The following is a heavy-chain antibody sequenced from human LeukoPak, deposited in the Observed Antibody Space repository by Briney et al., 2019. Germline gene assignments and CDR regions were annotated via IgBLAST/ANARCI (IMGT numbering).Heavy chain of an antibody. D-gene: IGHD3-10*02. V-gene: IGHV3-48*04. CDR1: GFTFSSYT. Sequence: GGSLRLSCAASGFTFSSYTMNWVRQAPGKGLEWLSSISSKSSTIYYADSVKGRFTISRDNAKNSLYLQMNSLRAEDTAVYYCAELGITMIGGVWGKGTTVTISS. CDR2: ISSKSSTI. CDR3: AELGITMIGGV. J-gene: IGHJ6*04.